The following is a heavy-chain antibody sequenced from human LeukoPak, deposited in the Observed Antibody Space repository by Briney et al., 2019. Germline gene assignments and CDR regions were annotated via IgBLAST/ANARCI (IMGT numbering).Heavy chain of an antibody. Sequence: GGSLRLSCAASGFTFSNYWMSWVRQAPGKGLEWVANIKQDGTEKYYVDSVKGRFTISRDNAKNSLYLQMNSLRAEDTAVYYCARVEGSGSYYYSFNYWGQGTLVTVSS. CDR1: GFTFSNYW. CDR3: ARVEGSGSYYYSFNY. D-gene: IGHD3-10*01. CDR2: IKQDGTEK. V-gene: IGHV3-7*01. J-gene: IGHJ4*02.